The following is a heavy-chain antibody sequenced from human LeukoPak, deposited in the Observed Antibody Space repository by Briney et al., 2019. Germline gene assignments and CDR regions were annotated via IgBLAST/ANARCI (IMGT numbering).Heavy chain of an antibody. CDR3: AKGLGYCSGDTCYYYFDN. V-gene: IGHV3-23*01. CDR1: GFTFSSYA. D-gene: IGHD2-15*01. CDR2: IRSSDGTT. J-gene: IGHJ4*02. Sequence: GSLRLSCTASGFTFSSYAMTWVRQAPGKGLEWVSTIRSSDGTTYYADSMKGRFTISRDNSKNTLYLQMNSLRAEDTAVYYCAKGLGYCSGDTCYYYFDNWGQGTLVTVSS.